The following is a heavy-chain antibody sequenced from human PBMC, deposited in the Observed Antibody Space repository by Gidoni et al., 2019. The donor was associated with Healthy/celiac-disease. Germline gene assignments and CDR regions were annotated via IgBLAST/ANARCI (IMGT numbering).Heavy chain of an antibody. CDR2: IDWDDDK. V-gene: IGHV2-70*15. D-gene: IGHD6-19*01. Sequence: QVTLRESGPALVKPTQTLTLTCTFSGFSLSTSGMCVSWIRQPPGKALEWLARIDWDDDKYYSTSLKTRLTISKDTSKNQVVLTMTNMDPVDTATYYCARIRYIAVAGTPAIFDYWGQGTLVTVSS. CDR1: GFSLSTSGMC. CDR3: ARIRYIAVAGTPAIFDY. J-gene: IGHJ4*02.